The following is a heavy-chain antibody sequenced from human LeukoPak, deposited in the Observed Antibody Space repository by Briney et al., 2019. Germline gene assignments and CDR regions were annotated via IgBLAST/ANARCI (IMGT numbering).Heavy chain of an antibody. D-gene: IGHD6-19*01. Sequence: GRSLRLSYAASGFTFSSYAMHWVRLAPGKGLEWVAGISYDGSNKYYADSVKGRFTISRDNSKNTLYLQMNSLRAEDTAVYYCARGVAVAGRRGGAFDIWGQGTMVTVSS. CDR2: ISYDGSNK. CDR3: ARGVAVAGRRGGAFDI. V-gene: IGHV3-30-3*01. CDR1: GFTFSSYA. J-gene: IGHJ3*02.